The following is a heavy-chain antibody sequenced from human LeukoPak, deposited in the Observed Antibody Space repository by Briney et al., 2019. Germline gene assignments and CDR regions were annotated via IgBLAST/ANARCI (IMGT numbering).Heavy chain of an antibody. CDR3: ARRVDSSGWYGYYYHMDV. CDR2: IYYSGST. V-gene: IGHV4-59*01. Sequence: SETLSLTCTVSGGSISSYYWSWIRQPPGKGLEWIGYIYYSGSTNYNPSLKSRVTISVDTSKNQFSLKLSSVTAADTAVYYCARRVDSSGWYGYYYHMDVWGKGTTVTISS. D-gene: IGHD6-19*01. J-gene: IGHJ6*03. CDR1: GGSISSYY.